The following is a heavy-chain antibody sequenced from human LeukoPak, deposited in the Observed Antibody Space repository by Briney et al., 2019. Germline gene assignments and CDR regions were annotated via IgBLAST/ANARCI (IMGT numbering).Heavy chain of an antibody. J-gene: IGHJ3*02. V-gene: IGHV3-30-3*01. D-gene: IGHD3-3*01. CDR3: ARTYDFGRGPPGDAFDN. CDR1: GFTFSSSA. CDR2: ISYDGSNK. Sequence: PGGSLRLSCAASGFTFSSSAMHWVRQAPGKGLEWVAIISYDGSNKYYADSVEGRFTISRDNSKNTLYLQMNSLRADDTAVYYCARTYDFGRGPPGDAFDNWGPGTLVTVSS.